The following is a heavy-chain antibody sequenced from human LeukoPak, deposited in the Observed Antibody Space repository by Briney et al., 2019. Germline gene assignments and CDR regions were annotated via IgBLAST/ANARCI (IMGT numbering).Heavy chain of an antibody. CDR3: VKTFQYSSNWYDY. Sequence: GGSLRLSCATSGFTFGSHAMSWVRQAPGKGLEWVSSISAGGGGTSYADSVEGRITISRDNSKNTVYLQMNSLRAEDTAVYFCVKTFQYSSNWYDYWGQGTLVTVSS. D-gene: IGHD6-6*01. J-gene: IGHJ5*01. CDR1: GFTFGSHA. CDR2: ISAGGGGT. V-gene: IGHV3-23*01.